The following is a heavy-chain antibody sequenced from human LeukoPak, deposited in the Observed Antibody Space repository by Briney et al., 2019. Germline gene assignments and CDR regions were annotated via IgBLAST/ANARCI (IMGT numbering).Heavy chain of an antibody. Sequence: GGSLRLSCAASGFTFDDYTMHWVRQAPGKGLEWVSLISWDGGSTYYADSVKGRFTISRDNSKNSLYLQVNSLRTEDTALYYCAKDISRQLVGNWFDPWGQGTLVTVSS. V-gene: IGHV3-43*01. CDR1: GFTFDDYT. J-gene: IGHJ5*02. CDR2: ISWDGGST. D-gene: IGHD6-6*01. CDR3: AKDISRQLVGNWFDP.